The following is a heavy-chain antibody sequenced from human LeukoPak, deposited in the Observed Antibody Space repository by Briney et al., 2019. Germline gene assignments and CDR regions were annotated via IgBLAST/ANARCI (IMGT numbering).Heavy chain of an antibody. CDR2: IYSGGAT. D-gene: IGHD2-15*01. V-gene: IGHV3-53*04. CDR1: GFTVSNNF. Sequence: GGSLRLSCAASGFTVSNNFVSWVRQAPGKGLEWVSVIYSGGATYYADSVKGRFTISRHNSENTLYLQMHSLRTEDTAVYYCATTRSGDYWHFDLWGRGTLVTVSS. J-gene: IGHJ2*01. CDR3: ATTRSGDYWHFDL.